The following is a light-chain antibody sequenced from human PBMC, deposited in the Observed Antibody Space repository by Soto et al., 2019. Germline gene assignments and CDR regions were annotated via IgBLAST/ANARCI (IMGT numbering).Light chain of an antibody. Sequence: DIQMTQSPSSLSASVGDRVTITCRASQSISSYLNWYQQKPGKAPKLLIYAASSLQSGVPSRFRGSGSGTDFTLTISSLQPEDFATDYCQQSYSTPPAFGGGTKVEIK. V-gene: IGKV1-39*01. CDR1: QSISSY. CDR2: AAS. J-gene: IGKJ4*01. CDR3: QQSYSTPPA.